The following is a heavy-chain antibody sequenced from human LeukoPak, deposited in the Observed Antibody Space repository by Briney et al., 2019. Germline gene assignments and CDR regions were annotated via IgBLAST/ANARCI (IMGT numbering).Heavy chain of an antibody. CDR1: GYTFTSYG. J-gene: IGHJ5*02. D-gene: IGHD3-10*01. CDR2: VSAYNGNT. V-gene: IGHV1-18*04. CDR3: ARVPAEWFGELEHVVDNWFDP. Sequence: ASVTVSCKASGYTFTSYGISWVRHAHGQGLEWMGWVSAYNGNTNYAQKLQGRVTMTTDTSTSTAYMELRSLRSDDTAVYYCARVPAEWFGELEHVVDNWFDPWGQGTLVTVSS.